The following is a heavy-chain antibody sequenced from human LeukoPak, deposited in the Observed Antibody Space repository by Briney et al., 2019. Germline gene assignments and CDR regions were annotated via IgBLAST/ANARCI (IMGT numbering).Heavy chain of an antibody. J-gene: IGHJ4*02. V-gene: IGHV1-69*13. CDR1: GGTFSSYA. CDR2: IIPIFGTA. CDR3: AGMKHPGDSSGSSSEACLDY. Sequence: GASVKVSCKASGGTFSSYAISWVRQAPGQGLEWMGGIIPIFGTANYAQKFQGRVTITADESTSTAYMELSSLRSEDTAVYYCAGMKHPGDSSGSSSEACLDYWGQGTLVTVSS. D-gene: IGHD3-22*01.